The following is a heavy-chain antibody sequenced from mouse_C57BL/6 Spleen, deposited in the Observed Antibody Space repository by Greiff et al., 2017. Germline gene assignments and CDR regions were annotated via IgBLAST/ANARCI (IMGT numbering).Heavy chain of an antibody. CDR3: KSLRVAY. J-gene: IGHJ3*01. Sequence: VQLVESGAELVRPGASVTLSCKASGYTFTDYEMHWVKQTPVHGLEWIGAIDPETGGTAYNQKFKGKAILTADKSSSTAYMERRSLTSEDSAVYYCKSLRVAYWGQGTLVTVSA. CDR1: GYTFTDYE. D-gene: IGHD6-1*01. CDR2: IDPETGGT. V-gene: IGHV1-15*01.